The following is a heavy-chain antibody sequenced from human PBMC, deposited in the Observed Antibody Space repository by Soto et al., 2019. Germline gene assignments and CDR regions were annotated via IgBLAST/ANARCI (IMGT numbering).Heavy chain of an antibody. J-gene: IGHJ5*01. Sequence: ASETLSLTCTVSGGSISSGGYYWSWIRQHPGKGQEWIGYIYYSGSTYYNPSLKSRVTISVDTSKNQFSLKLSSVTAADTAVYYCASDLGGSYVNWFDSWGQGTLVTVSS. V-gene: IGHV4-31*03. D-gene: IGHD1-26*01. CDR1: GGSISSGGYY. CDR2: IYYSGST. CDR3: ASDLGGSYVNWFDS.